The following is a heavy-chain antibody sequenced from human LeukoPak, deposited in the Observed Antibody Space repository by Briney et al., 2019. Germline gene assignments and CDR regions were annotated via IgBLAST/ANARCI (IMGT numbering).Heavy chain of an antibody. J-gene: IGHJ5*02. CDR1: GFTFSSYW. CDR2: IKQDGSEK. CDR3: ARKMYNWNDNYFDP. Sequence: PGGSLRLSCAAPGFTFSSYWMSWVRQAPGKGLEWVANIKQDGSEKYYVDSVKGRFTISRDNAKNSLYLQMNSLRAEDTAVYYCARKMYNWNDNYFDPWGQGTLVTVSS. V-gene: IGHV3-7*01. D-gene: IGHD1-1*01.